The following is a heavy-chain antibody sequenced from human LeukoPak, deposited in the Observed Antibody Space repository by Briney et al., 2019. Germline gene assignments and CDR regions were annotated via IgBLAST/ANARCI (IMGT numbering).Heavy chain of an antibody. D-gene: IGHD1-7*01. CDR2: FDPEDGET. CDR3: ARRRPPGTTFQPFDY. V-gene: IGHV1-24*01. J-gene: IGHJ4*02. Sequence: ASVKVSCKASGYTFTGYYMHWVRQAPGKGLEWMGGFDPEDGETIYAQKFQGRVTMTEDTSTDTAYMELSSLRSEDTAVYYCARRRPPGTTFQPFDYWGQGTLVTVSS. CDR1: GYTFTGYY.